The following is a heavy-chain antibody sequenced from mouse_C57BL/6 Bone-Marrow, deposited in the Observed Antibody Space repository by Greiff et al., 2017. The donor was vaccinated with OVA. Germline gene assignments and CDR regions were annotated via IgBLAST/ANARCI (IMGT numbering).Heavy chain of an antibody. D-gene: IGHD2-2*01. J-gene: IGHJ4*01. V-gene: IGHV5-12*01. CDR1: GFTFSDYY. Sequence: EVKVVESGGGLVQPGGSLKLSCAASGFTFSDYYMYWVRQTPEKRLEWVAYISTGGGSTYYPDTVKGRFTISRDNAKNTLYLQMSRLKSEDTAMYYCARHYGYDGYAMDYWGPGTSVTVSS. CDR2: ISTGGGST. CDR3: ARHYGYDGYAMDY.